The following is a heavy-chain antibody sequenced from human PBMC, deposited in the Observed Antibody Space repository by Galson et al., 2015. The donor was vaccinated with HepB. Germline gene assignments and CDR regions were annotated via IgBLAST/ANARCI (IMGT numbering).Heavy chain of an antibody. J-gene: IGHJ5*02. Sequence: LRLSCAASGFTFSNAWMSWVRQAPGKGLEWVGRIKSKTDGGTTDYAAPVKGRFTISRDDSKNTLYLQMNSLKTEDTAVYYCTTDPSRVRGVMGNWFDPWGQGTLVTVSS. CDR3: TTDPSRVRGVMGNWFDP. V-gene: IGHV3-15*01. CDR2: IKSKTDGGTT. CDR1: GFTFSNAW. D-gene: IGHD3-10*01.